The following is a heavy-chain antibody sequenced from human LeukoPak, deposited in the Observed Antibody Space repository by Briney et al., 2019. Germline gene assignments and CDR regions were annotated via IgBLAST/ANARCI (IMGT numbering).Heavy chain of an antibody. V-gene: IGHV4-39*01. D-gene: IGHD3-16*02. CDR3: ARRDIVKGGFDY. J-gene: IGHJ4*02. CDR2: IYHSGST. Sequence: SETLSLTCPVSGDTVNTRRYYWGWIRQPPGKGLEWVGSIYHSGSTYYEPSLRSRVTISIDTSRNQFSLNLTSVTTADTALYFCARRDIVKGGFDYWGQGTLVTVSS. CDR1: GDTVNTRRYY.